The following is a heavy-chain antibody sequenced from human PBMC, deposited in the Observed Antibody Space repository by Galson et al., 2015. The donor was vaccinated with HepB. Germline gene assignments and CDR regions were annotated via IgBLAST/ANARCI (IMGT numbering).Heavy chain of an antibody. Sequence: SVKVSCKASGYTFTRYAMHWVRQAPGQRLEWMGWINAGNGNTRYSQKFQDRVTITRDTSASTAYMELSSLRSEDTAVYYCARGAPMVMSRDYYYYYYMDVWGKGTTVPVSS. D-gene: IGHD5-18*01. CDR3: ARGAPMVMSRDYYYYYYMDV. CDR2: INAGNGNT. CDR1: GYTFTRYA. V-gene: IGHV1-3*01. J-gene: IGHJ6*03.